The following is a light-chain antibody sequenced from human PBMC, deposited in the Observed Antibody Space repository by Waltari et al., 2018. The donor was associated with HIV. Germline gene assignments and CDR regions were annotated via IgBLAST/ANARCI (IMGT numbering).Light chain of an antibody. Sequence: QAAVTQEPSLTVSPGGTVILTCGSSEGAVTSKHYAYLFQQKPGQAPTTLIYDTTQRHLWTPARFSGFLLGDKAVLTLSGALSEDEAVYYCLLFFGATRIFGGGTMVTV. J-gene: IGLJ2*01. CDR3: LLFFGATRI. V-gene: IGLV7-46*01. CDR2: DTT. CDR1: EGAVTSKHY.